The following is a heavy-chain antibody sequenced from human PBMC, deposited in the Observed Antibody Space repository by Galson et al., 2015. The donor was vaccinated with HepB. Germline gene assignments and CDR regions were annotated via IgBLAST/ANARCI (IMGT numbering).Heavy chain of an antibody. Sequence: SVKVSCKASGYTFTSYGISWVRQAPGQGLEWMGWISAYNGNTNYAQKLQGRITMTTDTSTSTAYMELRSLRSDDTAVYYCARDVGYCSGGSCYYDYFDYWGQGTLVTVSS. CDR3: ARDVGYCSGGSCYYDYFDY. V-gene: IGHV1-18*01. J-gene: IGHJ4*02. CDR2: ISAYNGNT. D-gene: IGHD2-15*01. CDR1: GYTFTSYG.